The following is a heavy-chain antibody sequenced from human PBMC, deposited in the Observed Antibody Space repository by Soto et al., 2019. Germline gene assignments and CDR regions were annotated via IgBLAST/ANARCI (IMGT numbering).Heavy chain of an antibody. CDR1: GGSFSGYY. V-gene: IGHV4-34*01. D-gene: IGHD3-9*01. CDR2: INHSGST. J-gene: IGHJ4*02. CDR3: ARGMVDVLRYKHDSRKIDY. Sequence: PSETLSLTCAVYGGSFSGYYWSWIRQPPGKGLEWIGEINHSGSTNYNPSLKSRVTISVDTSKNQFSLKLSSVTAADTAVYYCARGMVDVLRYKHDSRKIDYWGQGTLVTVSS.